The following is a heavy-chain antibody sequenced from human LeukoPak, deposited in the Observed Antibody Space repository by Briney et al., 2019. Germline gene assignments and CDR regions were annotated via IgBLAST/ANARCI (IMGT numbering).Heavy chain of an antibody. D-gene: IGHD1-14*01. Sequence: SETLSLTCTVSGGSISGSSYYWGWIRQPPGKGLEWIGSIYYSGSTYYNPSLKSRVTMSVDTSKNQFSLKLNSVTATDTAVYYCARDGPAPDSDYWGQGTLVTVSS. V-gene: IGHV4-39*02. CDR2: IYYSGST. CDR3: ARDGPAPDSDY. CDR1: GGSISGSSYY. J-gene: IGHJ4*02.